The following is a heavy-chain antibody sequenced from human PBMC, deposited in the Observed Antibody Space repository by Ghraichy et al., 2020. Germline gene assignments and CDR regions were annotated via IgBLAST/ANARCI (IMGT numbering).Heavy chain of an antibody. CDR1: GFTFRIHW. Sequence: GGSLRLSCAASGFTFRIHWMTWVRQAPGKGLEWVASIKEDGIAEYYADSVRGRFTISKDDIQSSLFLQMRSLTAEDTGMYYCAREGSAAAGPNFDAWGQGTLVSVSS. CDR3: AREGSAAAGPNFDA. D-gene: IGHD6-13*01. J-gene: IGHJ4*02. V-gene: IGHV3-7*03. CDR2: IKEDGIAE.